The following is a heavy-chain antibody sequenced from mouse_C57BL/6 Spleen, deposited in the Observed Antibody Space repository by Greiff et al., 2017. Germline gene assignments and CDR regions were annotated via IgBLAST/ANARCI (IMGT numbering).Heavy chain of an antibody. CDR3: TRDVGFAY. J-gene: IGHJ3*01. CDR1: GFTFSSYA. Sequence: EVTVEESGEGLVKPGGSLKLSCAASGFTFSSYALSWVRQTPEKRLEWVAYISSGGDYIYYADTVKGRFTISRDNARNTLYLQMSSLKSEDTAMYYCTRDVGFAYWGQGTLVTVSA. CDR2: ISSGGDYI. V-gene: IGHV5-9-1*02.